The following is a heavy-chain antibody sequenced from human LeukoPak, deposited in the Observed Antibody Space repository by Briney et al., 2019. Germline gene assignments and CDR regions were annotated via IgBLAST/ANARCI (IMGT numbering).Heavy chain of an antibody. J-gene: IGHJ4*02. V-gene: IGHV1-18*01. CDR2: ISAYNGDT. CDR1: GTSFASFG. CDR3: ARGGYYGSGSFPDY. Sequence: ASEKLSCKASGTSFASFGVNWARQAPGQGLEWMGWISAYNGDTNYAQNLQGRVTMTTDTSTSTAYMDLRSLRSDDTAVYYCARGGYYGSGSFPDYWGQGTLVTVSS. D-gene: IGHD3-10*01.